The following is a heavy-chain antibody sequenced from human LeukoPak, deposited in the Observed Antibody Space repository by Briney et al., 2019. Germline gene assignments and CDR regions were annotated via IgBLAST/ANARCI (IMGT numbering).Heavy chain of an antibody. D-gene: IGHD2-15*01. CDR1: GFTFNNYW. Sequence: GGSLRLSCAASGFTFNNYWMIWVREAPGKGLEWVANIKKDGSEKYFVDSVKGRFTFTRDNAQNSLHVQMNGLRVEDTGIYYCAISRGWYAFDIWGQGTMVTVSS. CDR3: AISRGWYAFDI. CDR2: IKKDGSEK. V-gene: IGHV3-7*01. J-gene: IGHJ3*02.